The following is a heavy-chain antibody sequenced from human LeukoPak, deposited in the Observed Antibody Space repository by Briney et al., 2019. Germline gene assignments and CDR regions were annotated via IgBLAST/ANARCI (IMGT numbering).Heavy chain of an antibody. CDR1: GFTFSSYA. CDR3: AKDRYSSSWYYGYYRDV. CDR2: ISGSGGST. J-gene: IGHJ6*03. Sequence: PGGSLRLSCAASGFTFSSYAMSWVRQAPGKGLEWVSAISGSGGSTYYADSVKGRFTISRDNSKNTLYLQMNSLRAEDTAVYYCAKDRYSSSWYYGYYRDVWGKGTTVTVSS. V-gene: IGHV3-23*01. D-gene: IGHD6-13*01.